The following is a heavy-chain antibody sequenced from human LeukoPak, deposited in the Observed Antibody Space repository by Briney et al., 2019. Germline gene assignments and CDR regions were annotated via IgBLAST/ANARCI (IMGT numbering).Heavy chain of an antibody. CDR1: GGSISSSSYY. V-gene: IGHV4-39*01. CDR3: ARLSVDTDMVTSYYFDY. D-gene: IGHD5-18*01. J-gene: IGHJ4*02. Sequence: SETLSLTCTVSGGSISSSSYYWGWIRQPPGKGLEWIGSIYYSGSTYYNPSLKSRVTISVDTSKNQFSLKLSSVTAADTAVYYCARLSVDTDMVTSYYFDYWGQGTLVTVSS. CDR2: IYYSGST.